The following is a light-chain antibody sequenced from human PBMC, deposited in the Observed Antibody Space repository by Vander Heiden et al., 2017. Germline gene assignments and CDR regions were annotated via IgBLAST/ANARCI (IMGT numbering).Light chain of an antibody. CDR2: EVS. V-gene: IGLV2-14*01. J-gene: IGLJ1*01. Sequence: QSALTQPASVSGSPGQSITISCTGTSSDVGGYNYVSWYQQHPGKAPKLMMYEVSNRPSGVSNRFSGSKSGNTASLTISGLQAEDEADYYGSSYTSSSTLEVFGTGTKV. CDR3: SSYTSSSTLEV. CDR1: SSDVGGYNY.